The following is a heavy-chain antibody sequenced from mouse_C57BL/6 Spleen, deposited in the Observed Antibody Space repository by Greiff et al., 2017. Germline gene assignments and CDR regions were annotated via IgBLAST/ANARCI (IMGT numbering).Heavy chain of an antibody. D-gene: IGHD1-1*01. J-gene: IGHJ2*01. CDR3: ARAPRFTTGVAGNN. CDR2: IDPTSGGT. CDR1: GYTFTSYW. Sequence: QVQLQQSGAELVKPGASVKLSCKASGYTFTSYWMHWVKQRPGRGLEWIGRIDPTSGGTKYNEKFKSKATLTVAKPSSTAYMQPSSLTSEASAVYYCARAPRFTTGVAGNNWGQGTTLTVSS. V-gene: IGHV1-72*01.